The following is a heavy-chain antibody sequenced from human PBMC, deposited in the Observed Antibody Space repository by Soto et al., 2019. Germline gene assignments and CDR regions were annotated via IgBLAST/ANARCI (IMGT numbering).Heavy chain of an antibody. J-gene: IGHJ6*02. Sequence: EVRLVESGGGLVRPGGSLRLSCAASGFTFSSYWMHWVHQAPGKGLVWVSRMNEDGGTTDYADSVKGRFTISRDNAKNTLYLQMNSLRVEDTAVYYCASDLSGRADVWGQGTTVTVSS. CDR1: GFTFSSYW. V-gene: IGHV3-74*02. CDR2: MNEDGGTT. D-gene: IGHD3-10*01. CDR3: ASDLSGRADV.